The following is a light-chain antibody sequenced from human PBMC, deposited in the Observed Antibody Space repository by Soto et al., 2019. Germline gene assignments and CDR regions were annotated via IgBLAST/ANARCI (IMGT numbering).Light chain of an antibody. Sequence: QSALTQPRSVSGSPGQSVTISCTGTSSDVGGYNYVSWYQQHPGKAPKLMIYDVSKRPTGVPDRFSGSKSGNTASLTVSGLQADDEADYYCSSYAGNSNYVFGSGTKVTVL. CDR3: SSYAGNSNYV. CDR2: DVS. V-gene: IGLV2-11*01. J-gene: IGLJ1*01. CDR1: SSDVGGYNY.